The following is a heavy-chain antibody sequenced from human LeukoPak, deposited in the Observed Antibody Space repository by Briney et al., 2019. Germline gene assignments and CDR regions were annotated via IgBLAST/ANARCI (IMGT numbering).Heavy chain of an antibody. CDR3: ARVDYTAIVYYYYYMDV. CDR2: ISGSGSTI. Sequence: PGGSLRLSCAASGSTFSDYYMSWIRQAPGKGLEWVSYISGSGSTIYYADSVKGRFTISRDNAKNSLYLQMNSLRAEDTAVYYCARVDYTAIVYYYYYMDVWGKGTTVTVSS. D-gene: IGHD5-18*01. J-gene: IGHJ6*03. V-gene: IGHV3-11*04. CDR1: GSTFSDYY.